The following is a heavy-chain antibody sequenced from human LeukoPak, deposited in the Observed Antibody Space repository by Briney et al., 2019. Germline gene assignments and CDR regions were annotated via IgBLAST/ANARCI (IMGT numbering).Heavy chain of an antibody. D-gene: IGHD2-2*01. CDR3: ASFGHHFYQLLALL. Sequence: PGGSLRLSCAASGFTFSSYAMHWVRQAPGKGLEWVAVISYDGSNKYYADSVKGRFTISRDNSKNTLYLQMNSLRAEDTAVYYCASFGHHFYQLLALLWGQGTLVTVSS. CDR2: ISYDGSNK. CDR1: GFTFSSYA. J-gene: IGHJ4*02. V-gene: IGHV3-30-3*01.